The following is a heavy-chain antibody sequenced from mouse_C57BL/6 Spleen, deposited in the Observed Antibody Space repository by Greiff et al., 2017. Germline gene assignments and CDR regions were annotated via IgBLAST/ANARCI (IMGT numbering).Heavy chain of an antibody. V-gene: IGHV1-55*01. CDR1: GYTFTSYW. CDR2: IYPGSGST. D-gene: IGHD2-4*01. J-gene: IGHJ2*01. CDR3: ARRNDYASYFDY. Sequence: QVQLKQPGAELVKPGASVKMSCKASGYTFTSYWITWVKQRPGQGLEWIGDIYPGSGSTNYNEKFKSKATLTVDTSSSTAYMQLSSLTSEDSAVYYCARRNDYASYFDYWGQGTTLTVSS.